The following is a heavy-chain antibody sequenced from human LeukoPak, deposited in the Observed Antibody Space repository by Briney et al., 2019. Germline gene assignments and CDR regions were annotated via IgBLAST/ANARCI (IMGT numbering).Heavy chain of an antibody. Sequence: SETLSLTCAVYGGSFSGYYWSWIRQPPGKGLEWIGEINHSGSTYYNPSLKSRVTISIDTSKNQFSLKLRSVTAADTAVYYCARVGRGEWLQPYYYYYYMDVWGKGTTVTVSS. J-gene: IGHJ6*03. CDR1: GGSFSGYY. CDR2: INHSGST. CDR3: ARVGRGEWLQPYYYYYYMDV. V-gene: IGHV4-34*01. D-gene: IGHD5-24*01.